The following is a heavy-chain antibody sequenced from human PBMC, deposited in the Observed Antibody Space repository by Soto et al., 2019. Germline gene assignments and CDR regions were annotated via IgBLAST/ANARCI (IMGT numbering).Heavy chain of an antibody. CDR1: GGTFSSYT. CDR2: IIPILGIA. J-gene: IGHJ4*02. V-gene: IGHV1-69*04. CDR3: ARDLAEYYFDY. Sequence: SVKVSCKASGGTFSSYTISWVRQAPGQGLEWMGRIIPILGIANYAQKFQGRVTITAGKSTSTAYMELSSLRSEDTAVYYCARDLAEYYFDYWGQGTLVTVS.